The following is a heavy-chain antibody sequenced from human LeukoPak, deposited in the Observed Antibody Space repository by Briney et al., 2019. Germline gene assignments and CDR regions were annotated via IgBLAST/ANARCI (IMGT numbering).Heavy chain of an antibody. CDR3: AREAPSSTSCDFQH. J-gene: IGHJ1*01. CDR2: IYYSGST. D-gene: IGHD2-2*01. CDR1: GGSISSHY. V-gene: IGHV4-59*11. Sequence: SETLSLTCTVSGGSISSHYWSWIRQPPGKGLEWIGYIYYSGSTNYNPSLKSRVTISIDTSKNQFSLKLSSVTAADTAVYYCAREAPSSTSCDFQHWGQGTLVTVSS.